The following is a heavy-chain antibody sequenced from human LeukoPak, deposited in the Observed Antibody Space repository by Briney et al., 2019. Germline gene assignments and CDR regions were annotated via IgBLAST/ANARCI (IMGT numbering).Heavy chain of an antibody. J-gene: IGHJ4*02. Sequence: PGGSLRLSCAVSGLAFSNYWMSWVRQAPGKGLEWVANIKEDGSDKYYVDSVEGRFTISRDNAEKSVYLQMNSLRAEDTAVYYCASYSSTSYFDYWGQGTLVTVSS. CDR3: ASYSSTSYFDY. CDR2: IKEDGSDK. V-gene: IGHV3-7*01. CDR1: GLAFSNYW. D-gene: IGHD2-2*01.